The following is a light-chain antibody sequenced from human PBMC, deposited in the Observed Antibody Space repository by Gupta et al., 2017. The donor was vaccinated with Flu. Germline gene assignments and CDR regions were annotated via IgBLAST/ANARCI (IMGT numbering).Light chain of an antibody. Sequence: VTPGEPASISCRSSQSLLHSNGYNYLDWYLQKPWQSPQLLIYLGSNRASGVPDRFSGSGSGTDFTLKISRVEAEDVGVYYCMQALQTLLTFVGGTKVEIK. V-gene: IGKV2-28*01. CDR1: QSLLHSNGYNY. CDR3: MQALQTLLT. CDR2: LGS. J-gene: IGKJ4*01.